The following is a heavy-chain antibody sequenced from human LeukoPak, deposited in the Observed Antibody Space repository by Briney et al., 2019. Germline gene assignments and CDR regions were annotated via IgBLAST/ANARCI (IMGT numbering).Heavy chain of an antibody. Sequence: PGGSLRLSCAAAGFTFNHYGVHGVRQAPGKGLEWVAVIWSDGTNQYYADSVKGRFTISRDDSGNTVYLQMNSLRPEDTGVYYCARDAQRGFDYSNSLESCGQGTPVTVST. CDR2: IWSDGTNQ. V-gene: IGHV3-33*01. CDR1: GFTFNHYG. D-gene: IGHD4-11*01. J-gene: IGHJ4*02. CDR3: ARDAQRGFDYSNSLES.